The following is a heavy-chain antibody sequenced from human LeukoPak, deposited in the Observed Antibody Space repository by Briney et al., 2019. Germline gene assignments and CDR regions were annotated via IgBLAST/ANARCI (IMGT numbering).Heavy chain of an antibody. V-gene: IGHV3-23*01. J-gene: IGHJ4*01. D-gene: IGHD4-17*01. CDR1: GFTFSSYA. Sequence: PGGSLRLSCAASGFTFSSYAMSWVRQAPGKGLEWVSAISGSGGSTYYADSVKGRFTISRDNSKNTLYLQMNSLRAEDTAVHYCAIQTVTTTRSRFDYWGHGTLVTASS. CDR3: AIQTVTTTRSRFDY. CDR2: ISGSGGST.